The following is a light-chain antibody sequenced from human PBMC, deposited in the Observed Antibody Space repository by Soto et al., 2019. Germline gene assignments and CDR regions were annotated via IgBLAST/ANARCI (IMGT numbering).Light chain of an antibody. CDR3: QTWGTGIQV. CDR2: LNSDGSH. Sequence: QPVLTQSPSASASLGASVKLTCTLSSGHSSYAIAWHQQQPEKGPRYFMKLNSDGSHSKGDGIPDRFSGSSSGAEPYLTISSLQSEDEADYYCQTWGTGIQVFGTGTKVTVL. CDR1: SGHSSYA. V-gene: IGLV4-69*01. J-gene: IGLJ1*01.